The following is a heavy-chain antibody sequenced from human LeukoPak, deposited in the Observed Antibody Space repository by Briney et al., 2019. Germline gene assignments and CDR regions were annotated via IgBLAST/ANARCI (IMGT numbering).Heavy chain of an antibody. D-gene: IGHD3-22*01. CDR2: IIPIFGTA. CDR3: ARNDDSSGYYPSNFQH. J-gene: IGHJ1*01. CDR1: GGTFSSYA. Sequence: SVKVSCNASGGTFSSYAISWVRQAPGQGLEWMGRIIPIFGTANYAQKFQGRVTITTDESTSTAYMELSSLRSEDTAVYYCARNDDSSGYYPSNFQHWGQGTLVTVSS. V-gene: IGHV1-69*05.